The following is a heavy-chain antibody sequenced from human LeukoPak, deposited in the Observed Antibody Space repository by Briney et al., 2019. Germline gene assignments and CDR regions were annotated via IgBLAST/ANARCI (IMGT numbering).Heavy chain of an antibody. CDR2: VSGSGSTV. Sequence: GGSLGLSCAASGFTFGDHIMNWVRQLPGKRLEWVAYVSGSGSTVYYADSVKGRFTVSRDNGKSSLYLQMDSLRVEDTALYYCVRQFASWGQGTLVTVSS. CDR1: GFTFGDHI. CDR3: VRQFAS. J-gene: IGHJ4*02. V-gene: IGHV3-48*01.